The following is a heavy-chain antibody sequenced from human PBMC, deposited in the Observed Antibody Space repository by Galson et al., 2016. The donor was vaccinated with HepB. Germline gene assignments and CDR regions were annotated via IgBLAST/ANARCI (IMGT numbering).Heavy chain of an antibody. Sequence: SLRLSCAASGFTFSSYWMSWVRQAPGKGLEWVVNINVDGSEEYYVDSVRGRFTISRDNAKNSMYLQMNSLRVEDTAVYYYARDDYRVFGHWGQGTLVTVSS. CDR3: ARDDYRVFGH. J-gene: IGHJ4*02. V-gene: IGHV3-7*05. CDR2: INVDGSEE. D-gene: IGHD4-11*01. CDR1: GFTFSSYW.